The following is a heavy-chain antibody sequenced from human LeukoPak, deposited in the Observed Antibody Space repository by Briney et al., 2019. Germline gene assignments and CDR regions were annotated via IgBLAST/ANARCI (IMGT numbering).Heavy chain of an antibody. V-gene: IGHV3-33*01. CDR1: GFTFSSYG. CDR3: ARDPERYCSGGSCTSFDY. Sequence: PGRSLRLSCAASGFTFSSYGMHWVRQAPGKGLEWVAVIWYDGSNKYYADSVKGRLTISRDNSKNTLYLQMNSLRAEDTAVYYCARDPERYCSGGSCTSFDYWGQGTLVTVSS. D-gene: IGHD2-15*01. J-gene: IGHJ4*02. CDR2: IWYDGSNK.